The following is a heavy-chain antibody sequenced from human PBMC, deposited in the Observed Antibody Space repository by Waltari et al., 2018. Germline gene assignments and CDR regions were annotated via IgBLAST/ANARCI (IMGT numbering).Heavy chain of an antibody. D-gene: IGHD5-18*01. CDR1: GFTFSSYG. Sequence: QVQLVESGGGVVQPGRSLRLSCAASGFTFSSYGMHWVRQAPGKGLEWLAVIWYDGSNKYYADSVKGRFTISRDNSKNTLYLQMNSLRAEDTAMYYCAKYDGRSGYSYGLVDYWGQGTLVTVSS. CDR2: IWYDGSNK. V-gene: IGHV3-30*18. CDR3: AKYDGRSGYSYGLVDY. J-gene: IGHJ4*02.